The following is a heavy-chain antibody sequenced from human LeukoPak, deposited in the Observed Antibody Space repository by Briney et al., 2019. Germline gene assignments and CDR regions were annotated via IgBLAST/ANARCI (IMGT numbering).Heavy chain of an antibody. J-gene: IGHJ6*03. CDR1: GGSISSSNYY. V-gene: IGHV4-39*07. CDR3: ARGLREFGYYYYHMDV. D-gene: IGHD3-10*01. Sequence: PSETLSLTCTVSGGSISSSNYYWGWIRQPPGKGLEWIGEIIHSGRTNYNPSLKSRVTISADTSKNQFSLKLRSVTAADTAVYYCARGLREFGYYYYHMDVWGKGTTVTVSS. CDR2: IIHSGRT.